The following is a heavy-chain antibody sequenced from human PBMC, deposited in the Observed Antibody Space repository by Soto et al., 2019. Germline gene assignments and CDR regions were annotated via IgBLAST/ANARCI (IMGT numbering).Heavy chain of an antibody. J-gene: IGHJ5*02. V-gene: IGHV4-30-4*01. CDR2: IYYSGST. Sequence: QVQLQESGPGLVKPSQTLSLTCTVSGGSISSGDYYWSWIRQPPGKGLEWIGYIYYSGSTYYNPSLKSRVTISVDTSKNQFSLKLSSVTAADTAVYYCARYCSGGSCRYGFNWFDPWGQGTLVTVSS. CDR1: GGSISSGDYY. CDR3: ARYCSGGSCRYGFNWFDP. D-gene: IGHD2-15*01.